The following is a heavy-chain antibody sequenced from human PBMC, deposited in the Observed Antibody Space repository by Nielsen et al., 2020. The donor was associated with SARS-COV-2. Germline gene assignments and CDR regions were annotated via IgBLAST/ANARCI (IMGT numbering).Heavy chain of an antibody. CDR2: IYYSGST. CDR3: ARFSIAAAGTQFSH. V-gene: IGHV4-61*01. D-gene: IGHD6-13*01. Sequence: SETLSLTCTVSGGSVSSGSYYWSWIRQPPGKGLEWIGYIYYSGSTNYNPSLKSRVTISVDTSKNQFSLKLSSVTAADTAVYYCARFSIAAAGTQFSHWGQGTLVTVSS. J-gene: IGHJ4*02. CDR1: GGSVSSGSYY.